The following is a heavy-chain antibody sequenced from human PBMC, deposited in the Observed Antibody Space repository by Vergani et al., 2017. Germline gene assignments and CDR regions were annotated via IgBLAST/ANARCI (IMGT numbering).Heavy chain of an antibody. CDR3: ARKHISNYYDSSGYYYMGYYYGMDV. J-gene: IGHJ6*02. CDR2: IYSGGSTI. CDR1: GFTVSSNY. V-gene: IGHV3-53*02. Sequence: EVQLVETGGGLIQPGGSLRLSCAASGFTVSSNYMSWVRQAPGKGLEWVSVIYSGGSTIYYADSVKGRFTISRDNAKNSLYLQMNSLRAEDTAVYYCARKHISNYYDSSGYYYMGYYYGMDVWGQGTTVTVSS. D-gene: IGHD3-22*01.